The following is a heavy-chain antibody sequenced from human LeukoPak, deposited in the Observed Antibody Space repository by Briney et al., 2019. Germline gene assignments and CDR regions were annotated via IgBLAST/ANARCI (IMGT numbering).Heavy chain of an antibody. V-gene: IGHV3-30*04. CDR1: GVTFSSFA. CDR3: AAQPCSVGWCYLDY. Sequence: GGSLRLSCAAPGVTFSSFAMHWVRQAPGKGLEWVAVISYHGRDTYYADSVKGRYTISRDNSKNTLYLQLNSLGAEDTAVYYCAAQPCSVGWCYLDYWGQGTLVTVSS. J-gene: IGHJ4*02. CDR2: ISYHGRDT. D-gene: IGHD2-15*01.